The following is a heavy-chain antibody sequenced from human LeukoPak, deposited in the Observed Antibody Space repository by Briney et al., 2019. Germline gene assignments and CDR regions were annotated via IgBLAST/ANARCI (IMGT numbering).Heavy chain of an antibody. D-gene: IGHD3-22*01. CDR2: ISGSGGST. Sequence: PGGSLRLSCAASGFTFSSYAMSWVRQAPGKGLEWVSAISGSGGSTYYADSVKGRFTISRDNSKNTLYLQMNSLRAEDTAVYYCAKDTPLYYYDSSGYITDWGQGTLVTVSS. CDR3: AKDTPLYYYDSSGYITD. J-gene: IGHJ4*02. CDR1: GFTFSSYA. V-gene: IGHV3-23*01.